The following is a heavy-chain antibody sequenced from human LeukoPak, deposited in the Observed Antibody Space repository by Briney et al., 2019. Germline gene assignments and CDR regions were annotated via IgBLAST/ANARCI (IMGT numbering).Heavy chain of an antibody. CDR3: ARVQPGSGSYVGMDV. D-gene: IGHD3-10*01. V-gene: IGHV3-23*01. Sequence: GGSLRLSCAASGFTFSSYGMRWVRQAPGKGLEWVSAISGDAVSTFYADSVRGRFTITRDNSKNTLYLQMNRLRAEDTAVYYCARVQPGSGSYVGMDVWGQGTTVTVSS. CDR2: ISGDAVST. J-gene: IGHJ6*02. CDR1: GFTFSSYG.